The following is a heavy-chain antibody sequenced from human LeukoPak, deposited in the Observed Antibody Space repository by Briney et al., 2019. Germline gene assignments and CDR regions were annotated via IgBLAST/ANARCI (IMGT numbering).Heavy chain of an antibody. D-gene: IGHD3-22*01. CDR3: AREMTDYYDSSGNYFDY. J-gene: IGHJ4*02. V-gene: IGHV3-66*02. Sequence: GGSLRPSCAASGFTVSSNYMSWVRQAPGKGLEWVSVIYSGGSTYYADSVKGRFTISRDNSKNTPYLQMNSLRAEDTAVYYCAREMTDYYDSSGNYFDYWGQGTLVTVS. CDR2: IYSGGST. CDR1: GFTVSSNY.